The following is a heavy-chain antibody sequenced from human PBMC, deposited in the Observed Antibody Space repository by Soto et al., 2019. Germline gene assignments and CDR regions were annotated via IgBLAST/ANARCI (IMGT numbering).Heavy chain of an antibody. Sequence: SETLSLTCTVSGGSISSYYWSWIRQPPGKGLEWIGYIYYSGSTNYNPSLKSRVTISVDTSKNQFSLKLISVTAADTAVSSCARAYCGGDCYPYYFDYWGQGTLVTVSS. CDR3: ARAYCGGDCYPYYFDY. V-gene: IGHV4-59*01. D-gene: IGHD2-21*02. J-gene: IGHJ4*02. CDR1: GGSISSYY. CDR2: IYYSGST.